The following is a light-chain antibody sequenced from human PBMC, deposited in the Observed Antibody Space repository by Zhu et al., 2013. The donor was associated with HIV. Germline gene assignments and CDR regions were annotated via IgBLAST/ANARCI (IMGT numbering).Light chain of an antibody. CDR1: QSIGGS. J-gene: IGKJ2*01. V-gene: IGKV1-5*03. Sequence: DIQMTQSPSTLSASVGDRVTITCRASQSIGGSLAWYQQKPGKAPNLLIYKASSLESGVPSRISGNGSGTEFTLTISSLQSEDFAVYYCQQYNNWPPITFGQGTKLEIK. CDR2: KAS. CDR3: QQYNNWPPIT.